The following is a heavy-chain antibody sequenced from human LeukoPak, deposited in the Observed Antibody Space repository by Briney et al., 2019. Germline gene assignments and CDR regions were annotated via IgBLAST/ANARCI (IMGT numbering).Heavy chain of an antibody. CDR3: ARFPGTGMDV. CDR2: IYYSGGT. J-gene: IGHJ6*02. V-gene: IGHV4-59*01. D-gene: IGHD1-1*01. Sequence: SETLSLTCTVSGGSISSYYWSWIRQPPGKGLEWIGYIYYSGGTNYNPSLKSRVTISVDTSKNQFSLKLSSVTAADTAVYYCARFPGTGMDVWGQGTTVTVSS. CDR1: GGSISSYY.